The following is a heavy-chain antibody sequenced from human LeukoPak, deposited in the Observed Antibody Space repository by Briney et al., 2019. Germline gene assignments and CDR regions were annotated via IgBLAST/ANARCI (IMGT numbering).Heavy chain of an antibody. Sequence: SETLSLTCTVSGGSISSSSYYWRWIRQPPGKGLEWIGSIYYSGSTYYNPSLKSRVTISVDTSKNQFSLKLSPVTAADTAVYYCARRATAGDYVGWFDPWGQGTLVTVSS. D-gene: IGHD4-17*01. V-gene: IGHV4-39*01. CDR3: ARRATAGDYVGWFDP. J-gene: IGHJ5*02. CDR1: GGSISSSSYY. CDR2: IYYSGST.